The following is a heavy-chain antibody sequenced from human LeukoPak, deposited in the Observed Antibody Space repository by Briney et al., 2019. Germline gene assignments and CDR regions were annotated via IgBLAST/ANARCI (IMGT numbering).Heavy chain of an antibody. CDR1: GFTFSSYA. V-gene: IGHV3-23*01. CDR3: AKDSVISAMIVVVTPDY. Sequence: PGGSLRLSCAASGFTFSSYAMSWVRQAPGQGLEWGSAISGSGGSTYYADHVKGRFTISTDNAKNTLYLQMNSLRAEDTAVYYCAKDSVISAMIVVVTPDYWGQGTLVTVSS. CDR2: ISGSGGST. J-gene: IGHJ4*02. D-gene: IGHD3-22*01.